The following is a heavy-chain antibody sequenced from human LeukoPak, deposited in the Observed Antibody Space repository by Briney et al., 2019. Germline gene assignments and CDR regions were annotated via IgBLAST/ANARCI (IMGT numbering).Heavy chain of an antibody. CDR2: IYYSGST. D-gene: IGHD6-19*01. V-gene: IGHV4-59*01. CDR1: GGTIRSYY. J-gene: IGHJ4*02. CDR3: ARGHSSGWYYFDY. Sequence: SETLSLTCTVSGGTIRSYYWNWIRQPPGKGLEWIGYIYYSGSTNYNPSVESRVTISVDTSKNQFSLKLSSVTAADTAVYYCARGHSSGWYYFDYWGQGTLVTAYS.